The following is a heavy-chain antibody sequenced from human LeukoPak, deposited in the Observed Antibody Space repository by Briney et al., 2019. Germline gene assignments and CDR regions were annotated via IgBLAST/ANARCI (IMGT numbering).Heavy chain of an antibody. CDR2: IDT. Sequence: GESLKISCKGSGYSFTTYWIGWVRQMSGKGLEWMGIIDTRYSPSFQGQVTISADKSISTAYLQWSSLKASDTAMYYCAIRYSGSYNDYWGQGTLVTVSS. D-gene: IGHD1-26*01. CDR1: GYSFTTYW. V-gene: IGHV5-51*01. J-gene: IGHJ4*02. CDR3: AIRYSGSYNDY.